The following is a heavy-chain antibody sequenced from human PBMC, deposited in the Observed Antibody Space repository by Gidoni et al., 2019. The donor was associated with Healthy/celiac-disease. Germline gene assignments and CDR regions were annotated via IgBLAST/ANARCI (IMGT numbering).Heavy chain of an antibody. CDR3: ARMAEMGYCSGGSCYGH. J-gene: IGHJ4*02. V-gene: IGHV3-53*01. CDR2: IYSGGST. Sequence: EVQLVESGGGLIQPGGSLRLSCAAYGFTFSSHYMSWVRQAPVKGLEWVSVIYSGGSTYYADSVKGRFTISRDNSKNTLYLQMNSLRAEDTAVYYCARMAEMGYCSGGSCYGHWGQGTLVTVSS. CDR1: GFTFSSHY. D-gene: IGHD2-15*01.